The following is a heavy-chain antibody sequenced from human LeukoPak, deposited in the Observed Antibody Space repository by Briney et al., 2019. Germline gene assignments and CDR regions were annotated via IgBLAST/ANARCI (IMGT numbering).Heavy chain of an antibody. Sequence: GESLTISCKGSGYSFTSYWIGWVRQMPGKGLEWMGIIYPGDSDTRYSPSFQGQVTISADKSISTAYLQWSSLKASDTAMYYCAIMGYYGDYDYYYGMDVWGQGTTVTVSS. V-gene: IGHV5-51*01. CDR1: GYSFTSYW. J-gene: IGHJ6*02. D-gene: IGHD4-17*01. CDR2: IYPGDSDT. CDR3: AIMGYYGDYDYYYGMDV.